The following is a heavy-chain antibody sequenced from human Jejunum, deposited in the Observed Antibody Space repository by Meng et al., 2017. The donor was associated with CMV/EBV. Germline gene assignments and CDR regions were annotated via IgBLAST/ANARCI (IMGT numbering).Heavy chain of an antibody. V-gene: IGHV3-21*01. CDR1: EFSFSSFN. D-gene: IGHD2-2*01. CDR2: ISSTGSYI. Sequence: EFSFSSFNMNWVRPAPGRGLEWVSSISSTGSYIYYADSVKGRFTISRDNAKDSLYLQMNSLRAEDTAVYYCAKQMPWNYYYGMDLWGQGTTVTVSS. CDR3: AKQMPWNYYYGMDL. J-gene: IGHJ6*02.